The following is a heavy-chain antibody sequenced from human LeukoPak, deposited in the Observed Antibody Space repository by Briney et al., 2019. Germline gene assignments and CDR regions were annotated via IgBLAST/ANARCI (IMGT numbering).Heavy chain of an antibody. D-gene: IGHD1-26*01. V-gene: IGHV4-61*08. CDR3: ARTQSQSGSYRYYFAY. CDR2: VYYIDNT. CDR1: GASVGSAGYY. J-gene: IGHJ4*02. Sequence: SETLSLTCTVSGASVGSAGYYWSWIRQPPGGGLEWIGYVYYIDNTNYNPSLKSRVTMSVNPSKNQFSLNLHSVTAADTVMYYCARTQSQSGSYRYYFAYWGQGTLVTVSS.